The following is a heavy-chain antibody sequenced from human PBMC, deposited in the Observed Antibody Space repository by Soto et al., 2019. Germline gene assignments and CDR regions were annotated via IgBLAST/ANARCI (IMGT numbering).Heavy chain of an antibody. D-gene: IGHD6-13*01. V-gene: IGHV1-69*13. J-gene: IGHJ6*02. Sequence: SVKVSCKASGGTFSSYAISWVRQAPGQGLEWMGGIIPIFGTANYAQKFQGRVTITADESTSTAYMELSSLRSEDTAVYYCARVGSSPPTLYYYYYGMDVWGQGTTITVSS. CDR3: ARVGSSPPTLYYYYYGMDV. CDR1: GGTFSSYA. CDR2: IIPIFGTA.